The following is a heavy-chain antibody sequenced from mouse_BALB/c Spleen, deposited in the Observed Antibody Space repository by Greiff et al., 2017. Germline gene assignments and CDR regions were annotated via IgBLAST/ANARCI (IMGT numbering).Heavy chain of an antibody. J-gene: IGHJ4*01. CDR2: IYPGDGDT. V-gene: IGHV1-87*01. D-gene: IGHD2-10*01. CDR3: ARGGVDSYWDYAMDY. Sequence: VQLQQSGAELARPGASVKLSCKASGYTFTSYWMQWVKQRPGQGLEWIGAIYPGDGDTRYTQKFKGKATLTADKSSSTAYMQLSSLASEDSAVYYCARGGVDSYWDYAMDYWGQGTSVTVSS. CDR1: GYTFTSYW.